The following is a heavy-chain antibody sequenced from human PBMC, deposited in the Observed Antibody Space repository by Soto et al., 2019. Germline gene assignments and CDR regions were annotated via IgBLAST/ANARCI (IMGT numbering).Heavy chain of an antibody. CDR1: GGSISSYY. V-gene: IGHV4-59*01. J-gene: IGHJ5*02. CDR2: FYYSGNT. CDR3: ARSRRGSSGWYGIWFDP. Sequence: SETLSLTSTVSGGSISSYYWSWIRQPPGQGLEWIGYFYYSGNTNYNPSLKSRVTISVDTSKNQFSLKLSSVTAADTAVYYCARSRRGSSGWYGIWFDPWGQGTLVTVSS. D-gene: IGHD6-19*01.